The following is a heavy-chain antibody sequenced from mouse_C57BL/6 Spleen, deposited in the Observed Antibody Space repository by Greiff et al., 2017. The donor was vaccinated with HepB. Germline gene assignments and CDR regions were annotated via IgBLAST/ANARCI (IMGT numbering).Heavy chain of an antibody. CDR2: INPGSGGT. Sequence: QVQLQQSGAELVRPGTSVKVSCKASGYAFTNYLIEWVKQRPGQGLEWIGVINPGSGGTNYNEKFKGKATLTADKSSSIAYMQLSSLTSEDSAVYFCARPPIYYDYDVDYWGQGTTLTVSS. CDR3: ARPPIYYDYDVDY. J-gene: IGHJ2*01. V-gene: IGHV1-54*01. CDR1: GYAFTNYL. D-gene: IGHD2-4*01.